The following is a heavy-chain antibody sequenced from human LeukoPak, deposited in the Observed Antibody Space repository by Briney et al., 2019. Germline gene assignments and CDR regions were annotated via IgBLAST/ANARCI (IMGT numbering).Heavy chain of an antibody. CDR1: GGSINNYY. Sequence: SETLSLTCTVSGGSINNYYWSWIRQPAGKGLEWIGRIYTRGSTNYNPSLKSRVTISVDTSKNQFSLKLSSVTAADTAVYYCARLFNARFLTRYTYYYYMDVWGKGTTVTVSS. J-gene: IGHJ6*03. V-gene: IGHV4-4*07. D-gene: IGHD3-9*01. CDR2: IYTRGST. CDR3: ARLFNARFLTRYTYYYYMDV.